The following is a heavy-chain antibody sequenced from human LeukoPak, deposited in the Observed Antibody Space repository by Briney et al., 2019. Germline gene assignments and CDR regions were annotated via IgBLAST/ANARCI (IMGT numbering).Heavy chain of an antibody. CDR2: IYDSGST. CDR3: ARGFYSSGWYFY. CDR1: GGSIRSSYYY. V-gene: IGHV4-39*01. Sequence: SETLSLTCTVSGGSIRSSYYYWGWIRQPPGKGLEWIGSIYDSGSTYYNPSLKSRVTISVDTSKNQFSLKLNSVTAADTAVYYCARGFYSSGWYFYWGQGTLVTVSS. J-gene: IGHJ4*02. D-gene: IGHD6-19*01.